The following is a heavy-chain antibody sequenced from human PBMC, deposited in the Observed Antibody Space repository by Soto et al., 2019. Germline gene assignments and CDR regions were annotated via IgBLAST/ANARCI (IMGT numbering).Heavy chain of an antibody. Sequence: EVQLLESGGGLVKPGGSLRLSCAASGFRFSSYGMSWFRQTPGKGLEWVSAISGSGGSPYYADSVKGRFTISRDNSKHTLYLQMYSLRAEDTAVYYCAKELHTSSGRSQVIYWGQGTLVTVSS. CDR1: GFRFSSYG. CDR2: ISGSGGSP. CDR3: AKELHTSSGRSQVIY. D-gene: IGHD6-19*01. J-gene: IGHJ4*02. V-gene: IGHV3-23*01.